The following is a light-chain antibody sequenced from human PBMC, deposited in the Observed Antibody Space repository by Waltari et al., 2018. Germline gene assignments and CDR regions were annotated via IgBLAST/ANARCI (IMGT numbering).Light chain of an antibody. CDR2: DVT. V-gene: IGLV2-11*01. CDR1: SSDVGGYNY. J-gene: IGLJ2*01. CDR3: CSHAGSYTWV. Sequence: QPALTQPRSVSGSPGQSVTISCTGTSSDVGGYNYFSWYQQHPGKAPKLMMFDVTKRPSGVPDRFSGSKSGNTASLTISGLQAEDEADYYCCSHAGSYTWVFGGGTKLTVL.